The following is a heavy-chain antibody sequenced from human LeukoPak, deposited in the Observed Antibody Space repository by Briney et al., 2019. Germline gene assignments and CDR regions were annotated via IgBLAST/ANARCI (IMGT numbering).Heavy chain of an antibody. J-gene: IGHJ4*02. D-gene: IGHD3-22*01. V-gene: IGHV3-30*02. CDR1: GFTFSSYG. CDR3: AKTVYYDSSGYLFEY. CDR2: IRYDGSNK. Sequence: GGSLRLSCAASGFTFSSYGMHWVRQAPGKGLEWVAFIRYDGSNKYYADSVKGRFTISRDNSKNTLYLQMNSLRAEDTAVYYCAKTVYYDSSGYLFEYWGQGTLVTVSS.